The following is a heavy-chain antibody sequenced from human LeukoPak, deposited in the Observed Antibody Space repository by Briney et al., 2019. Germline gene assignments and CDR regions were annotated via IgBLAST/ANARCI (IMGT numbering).Heavy chain of an antibody. D-gene: IGHD5-18*01. Sequence: PSQTLSLTCTVSGGSISSGGYYWSWIRQHPGKGLEWIGHIYYSGSTYYNPSLKSRVTISVDTSKNQFSLKLSSVTAADTAVYYCARAADTAMVTWDYWGQGTLVTVSS. V-gene: IGHV4-31*03. CDR1: GGSISSGGYY. CDR3: ARAADTAMVTWDY. J-gene: IGHJ4*02. CDR2: IYYSGST.